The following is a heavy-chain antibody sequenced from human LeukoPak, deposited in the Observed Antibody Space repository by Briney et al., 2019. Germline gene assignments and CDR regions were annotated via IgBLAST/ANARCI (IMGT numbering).Heavy chain of an antibody. D-gene: IGHD3-16*01. CDR1: GDSIGSHY. Sequence: SETLSLTSTVSGDSIGSHYWSWIRQPPGKGLEWIGYIFYVGSTNYNPSLKSRVTISVDTSKNQFSLKLNSVTAADTAVYYCARDFYDNRGEAFDIWGQGTMVTVSS. CDR3: ARDFYDNRGEAFDI. J-gene: IGHJ3*02. V-gene: IGHV4-59*11. CDR2: IFYVGST.